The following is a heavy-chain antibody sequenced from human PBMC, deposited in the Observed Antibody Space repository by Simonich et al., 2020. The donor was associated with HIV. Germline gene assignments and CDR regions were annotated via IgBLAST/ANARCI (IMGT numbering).Heavy chain of an antibody. CDR2: INHRGST. J-gene: IGHJ1*01. CDR3: ARLTAGGLGEYFQH. V-gene: IGHV4-34*01. D-gene: IGHD6-13*01. CDR1: GGSFSGYY. Sequence: QVQLQQWGAGLLTPSETLSLTCAVYGGSFSGYYWSGFRQPPGTGLEWIGEINHRGSTNYTPSRKRRVTISVDTSKNQFSLKRSSVTAADTAVYYCARLTAGGLGEYFQHWGQGTLVTVSS.